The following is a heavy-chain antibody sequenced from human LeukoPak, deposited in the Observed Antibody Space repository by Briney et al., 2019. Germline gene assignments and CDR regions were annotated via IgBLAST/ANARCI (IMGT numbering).Heavy chain of an antibody. CDR2: ISSSSSTI. D-gene: IGHD5/OR15-5a*01. J-gene: IGHJ4*02. CDR3: AREGEGLPSEGGFDY. Sequence: PGGSLSLSCAASGFTFSSYEMNWVRQAPGKGLEWVSYISSSSSTIYYADSVKGRFTISRDNAKNSLYLQMNSLRAEDTAVYYCAREGEGLPSEGGFDYWGQGTLVTVSS. V-gene: IGHV3-48*01. CDR1: GFTFSSYE.